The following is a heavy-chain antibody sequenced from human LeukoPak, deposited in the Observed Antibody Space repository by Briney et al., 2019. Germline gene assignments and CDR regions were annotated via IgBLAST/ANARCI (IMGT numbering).Heavy chain of an antibody. CDR1: GGSFSGYY. CDR3: ARTPLPQKYGGHFDY. J-gene: IGHJ4*02. CDR2: INHSGST. V-gene: IGHV4-34*01. Sequence: SETLSLTCAVYGGSFSGYYWSWIRQPPGKGLEWIGEINHSGSTNYNPSLKSRVTISVDTSKNQFSLKLSSVTAADTAVYYCARTPLPQKYGGHFDYWGQGTLVTVSS. D-gene: IGHD4-23*01.